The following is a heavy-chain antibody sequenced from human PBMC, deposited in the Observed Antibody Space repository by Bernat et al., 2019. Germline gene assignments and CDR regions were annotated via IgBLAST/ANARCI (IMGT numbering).Heavy chain of an antibody. CDR2: IYPGDSDT. V-gene: IGHV5-51*01. CDR3: ARLSPPGVGATSFDY. J-gene: IGHJ4*02. D-gene: IGHD1-26*01. Sequence: EVQLVQSGAEVKKPGESLKISCKGSGYSFTSYWVGWVRQMPGKGLEWMGIIYPGDSDTRYRPSFQGQVTISADKSISTAYLQWSSLKASDTAMYYCARLSPPGVGATSFDYWGQGTLVTVSS. CDR1: GYSFTSYW.